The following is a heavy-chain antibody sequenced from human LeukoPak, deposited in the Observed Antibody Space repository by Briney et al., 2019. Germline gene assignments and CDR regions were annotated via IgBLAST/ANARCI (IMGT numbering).Heavy chain of an antibody. Sequence: GGSLRLSCAASGFTFSSYAMHWVRQAPGKGLEWVAVISYDGSNKYYADSVKGRFTISRDNSKNTLYLQMNSLRAEDTAVYYCARDFFRVSPGTVANYWGQGTLVTVSS. CDR1: GFTFSSYA. CDR3: ARDFFRVSPGTVANY. J-gene: IGHJ4*02. CDR2: ISYDGSNK. D-gene: IGHD4-17*01. V-gene: IGHV3-30*04.